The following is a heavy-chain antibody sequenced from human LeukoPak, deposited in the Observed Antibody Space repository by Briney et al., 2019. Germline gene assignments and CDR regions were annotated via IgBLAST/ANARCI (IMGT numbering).Heavy chain of an antibody. CDR1: GFTFSSYS. V-gene: IGHV3-48*01. CDR3: ARDRGTSD. D-gene: IGHD3-10*01. CDR2: ISSSSSTI. J-gene: IGHJ4*02. Sequence: GGSLRLSCAASGFTFSSYSMNWVRQAPGKGLEWVSYISSSSSTIYYADSVKGRFTISRDNAKNSLYLRMNSLRAEDTAVYYCARDRGTSDWGQGTLVTVSS.